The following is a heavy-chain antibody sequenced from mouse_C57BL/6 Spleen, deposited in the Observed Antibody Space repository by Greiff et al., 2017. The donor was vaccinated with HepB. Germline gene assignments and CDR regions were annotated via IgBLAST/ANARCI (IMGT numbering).Heavy chain of an antibody. CDR3: TRLITTIVEGFAY. V-gene: IGHV1-5*01. CDR2: IYPGNSDT. D-gene: IGHD1-1*01. CDR1: GYTFTSYW. J-gene: IGHJ3*01. Sequence: EVQLQQSGTVLARPGASVKMSCKTSGYTFTSYWMHWVKQRPGQGLEWIGAIYPGNSDTSYNQKFKGKAKLTAVTSASTAYMELSSLTNEDSAVYYCTRLITTIVEGFAYWGEETLVTVSA.